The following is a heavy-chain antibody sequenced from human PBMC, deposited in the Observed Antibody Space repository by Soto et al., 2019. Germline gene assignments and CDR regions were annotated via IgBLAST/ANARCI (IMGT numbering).Heavy chain of an antibody. CDR3: ASLFNYYDSRGYAEYHFDD. J-gene: IGHJ4*02. V-gene: IGHV4-31*03. D-gene: IGHD3-22*01. CDR2: IPYSGST. CDR1: VGSFTIGFF. Sequence: QVQLQESGPGLVKPSQPLSLPCPVSVGSFTIGFFWSWIRRQQGKGLEWIGYIPYSGSTSYNPSLKSRLTMSVDTSKSQFSLKLTSVTAADTAVYYCASLFNYYDSRGYAEYHFDDWGQGTLVTVSS.